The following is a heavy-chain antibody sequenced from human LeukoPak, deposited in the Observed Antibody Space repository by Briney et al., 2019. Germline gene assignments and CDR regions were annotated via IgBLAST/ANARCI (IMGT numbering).Heavy chain of an antibody. CDR2: ISYDGSNK. V-gene: IGHV3-30-3*01. CDR3: AKDLGSVVTPPSLDY. D-gene: IGHD4-23*01. Sequence: PGGSLRLSCAASGFTFSSYAIHWVRQAPGKGLEWVAVISYDGSNKYYADSVKGRFTISRDNSKNTLYLQMNSLRAEDTAVYYCAKDLGSVVTPPSLDYWGQGTLVTVSS. J-gene: IGHJ4*02. CDR1: GFTFSSYA.